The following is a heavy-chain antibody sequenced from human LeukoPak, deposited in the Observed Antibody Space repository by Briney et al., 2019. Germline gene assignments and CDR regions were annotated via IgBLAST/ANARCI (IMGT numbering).Heavy chain of an antibody. CDR2: ISGSGGSA. CDR1: GFTFSSYA. CDR3: AKGQESPYDYGSGSDLGEFDY. Sequence: VGSLRLSCAASGFTFSSYAMSWVQQAPGKGLEWVSAISGSGGSAYYADSVKGRFTISRDNSKNTLYLQMNSLRAEDTAVYCCAKGQESPYDYGSGSDLGEFDYGGQGTLVTVSS. D-gene: IGHD3-10*01. J-gene: IGHJ4*02. V-gene: IGHV3-23*01.